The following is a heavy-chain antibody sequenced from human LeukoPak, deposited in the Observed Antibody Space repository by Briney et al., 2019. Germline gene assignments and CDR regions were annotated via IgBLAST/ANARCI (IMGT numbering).Heavy chain of an antibody. Sequence: GGSLRLSCGASGFPFSSYWMTWVRQARGKGREWVANIKQDGSKKSYVDSVKGRFTISRDNAKNSLYLQMNSLRAEDTAIYYCTRVGYIDEGIDYWGQGTLVTVSS. J-gene: IGHJ4*02. CDR2: IKQDGSKK. D-gene: IGHD5-24*01. V-gene: IGHV3-7*04. CDR3: TRVGYIDEGIDY. CDR1: GFPFSSYW.